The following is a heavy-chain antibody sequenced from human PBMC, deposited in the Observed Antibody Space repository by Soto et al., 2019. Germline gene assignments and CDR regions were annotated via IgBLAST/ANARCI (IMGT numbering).Heavy chain of an antibody. CDR3: ARVPSPFSYGYGVASWFDP. CDR2: TYYRSKWYN. Sequence: SQTLSLTCAISGDSVSSNSAAWNWIRQSPSRGLEWLGRTYYRSKWYNDYAVSVKSRITINPDTSKNQFSLQLNSVTPEDTAVYYCARVPSPFSYGYGVASWFDPWGQGTLVTVSS. J-gene: IGHJ5*02. V-gene: IGHV6-1*01. D-gene: IGHD5-18*01. CDR1: GDSVSSNSAA.